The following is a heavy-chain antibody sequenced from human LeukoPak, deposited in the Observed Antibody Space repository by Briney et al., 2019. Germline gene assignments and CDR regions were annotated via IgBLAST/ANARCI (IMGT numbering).Heavy chain of an antibody. CDR1: GFTFSSYS. CDR2: ISGSGGST. Sequence: TGGSLRLSCAASGFTFSSYSMNWVRQAPGKGLEWVSAISGSGGSTYYADSVKGRFTISRDNSKNTLYLQMNSLRAEDTAVYYCAKSPHHSGRNHYFDYWGQGTLVTVSS. D-gene: IGHD1-26*01. J-gene: IGHJ4*02. CDR3: AKSPHHSGRNHYFDY. V-gene: IGHV3-23*01.